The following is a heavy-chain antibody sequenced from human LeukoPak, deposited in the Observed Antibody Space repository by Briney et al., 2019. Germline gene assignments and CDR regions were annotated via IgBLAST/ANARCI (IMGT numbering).Heavy chain of an antibody. CDR3: TKASDRAWRDDFDY. CDR1: ALSCGSDA. J-gene: IGHJ4*02. Sequence: GCVRLSCAGSALSCGSDAMSWVRQAPRKGLEWVSAVSGNSYSTYYADSVKGRFTISRDNSKNTLSLQMNSLRAEDTAFYYCTKASDRAWRDDFDYWGQGTLVTVSS. V-gene: IGHV3-23*01. CDR2: VSGNSYST. D-gene: IGHD2-21*02.